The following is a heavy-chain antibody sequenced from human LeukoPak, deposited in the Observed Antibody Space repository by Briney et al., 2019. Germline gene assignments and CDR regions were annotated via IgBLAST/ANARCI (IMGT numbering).Heavy chain of an antibody. CDR2: IIPIFGTA. CDR3: ARDTRQQLVRGAFDI. J-gene: IGHJ3*02. CDR1: GGTFSSYA. Sequence: SVKVSCKAPGGTFSSYAISWVRQAPGQGLEWMGGIIPIFGTANYAQKFQGRVTITADESTSTAYMELSSLRSEDTAVYYCARDTRQQLVRGAFDIWGQGTMVTVSS. V-gene: IGHV1-69*13. D-gene: IGHD6-13*01.